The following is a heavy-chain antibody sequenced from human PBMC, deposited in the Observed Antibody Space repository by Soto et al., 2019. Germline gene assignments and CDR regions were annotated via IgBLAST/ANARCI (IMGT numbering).Heavy chain of an antibody. J-gene: IGHJ4*02. D-gene: IGHD6-19*01. CDR1: GGSISSYY. V-gene: IGHV4-59*01. CDR2: IYYSGSA. Sequence: PSETLSLTCTVSGGSISSYYWSWIRQPPGKGLEWIGYIYYSGSANYNPSLKSRATISVDTSKNQFSLKLSSVTAADTAVYYCARASSGLKFFDYWGQGTLVTVSS. CDR3: ARASSGLKFFDY.